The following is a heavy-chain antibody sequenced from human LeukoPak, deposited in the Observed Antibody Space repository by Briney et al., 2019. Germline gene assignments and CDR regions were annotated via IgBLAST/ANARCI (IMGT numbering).Heavy chain of an antibody. V-gene: IGHV1-2*06. Sequence: ASVKVSCKASGYTFTGYYMHWVRQAPGQELEWMGRINPNNGATNYAQKLQGRVTITGDTSISTAYMELSSLRSDDTAVYYCTRESGSYYGNDYWGQGTLVAVSS. J-gene: IGHJ4*02. CDR3: TRESGSYYGNDY. CDR1: GYTFTGYY. CDR2: INPNNGAT. D-gene: IGHD1-26*01.